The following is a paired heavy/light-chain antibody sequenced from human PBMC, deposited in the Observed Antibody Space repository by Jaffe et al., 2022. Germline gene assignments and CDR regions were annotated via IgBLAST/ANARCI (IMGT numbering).Light chain of an antibody. CDR1: SSNIGSNS. Sequence: QSVLTQPPSASGTPGQRVTISCSGSSSNIGSNSVNWYQQLPGTAPKLLIYSNNQRPSGVPDRFSGSKSGTSASLAISGLQSEDEADYYCAAWDDRLYGHVVFGGGTKLTVL. CDR3: AAWDDRLYGHVV. V-gene: IGLV1-44*01. J-gene: IGLJ2*01. CDR2: SNN.
Heavy chain of an antibody. V-gene: IGHV4-38-2*01. D-gene: IGHD6-13*01. Sequence: QVQLQESGPGLVKPSETLSLTCAVSGYSISSDYYWGWIRQPPGKGLEWIGTSYHGGNTFYNPSLKSRLTISLDTSKNQFSLKLSSVTATDTAVFYCVRARLPGRAAAAWFDPWGQGTLVTVSS. J-gene: IGHJ5*02. CDR2: SYHGGNT. CDR3: VRARLPGRAAAAWFDP. CDR1: GYSISSDYY.